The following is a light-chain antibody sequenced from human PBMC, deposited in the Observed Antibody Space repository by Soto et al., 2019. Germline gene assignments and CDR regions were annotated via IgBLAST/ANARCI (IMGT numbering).Light chain of an antibody. V-gene: IGLV2-14*01. J-gene: IGLJ1*01. CDR2: DVS. CDR3: SSYTSSSHYV. Sequence: QSALTQPASVSGSPGQSITISCTGTSSDVGGYNYVSWYQQHPGKSPKLMIYDVSNRPSGVSNRFSGSKSGNTASLTISGLQADDEADYYCSSYTSSSHYVFGTGTKLTVL. CDR1: SSDVGGYNY.